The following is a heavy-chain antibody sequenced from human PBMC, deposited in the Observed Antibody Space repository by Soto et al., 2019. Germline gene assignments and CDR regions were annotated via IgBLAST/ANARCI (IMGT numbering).Heavy chain of an antibody. CDR2: IYYSGST. V-gene: IGHV4-61*01. CDR3: ARATFFGVVKFGVSYFDY. CDR1: GGSVRSGSFY. J-gene: IGHJ4*02. Sequence: QVQLQESGPGLAKPSETLSLTCTVSGGSVRSGSFYWSWIRQPPGKGLEWIGYIYYSGSTNYNPSRESRVTISADTSKNQCSPKLSSVTAADTALYYCARATFFGVVKFGVSYFDYWGQGTLVTVSS. D-gene: IGHD3-3*01.